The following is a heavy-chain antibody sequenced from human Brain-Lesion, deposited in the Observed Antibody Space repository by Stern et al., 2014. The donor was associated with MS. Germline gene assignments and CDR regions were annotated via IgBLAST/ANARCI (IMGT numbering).Heavy chain of an antibody. CDR2: INPNNGGT. J-gene: IGHJ6*02. CDR3: ARDQRGITIFGVVTDYYYLGMDV. Sequence: VQLLESGAEVKKPGASVKVSCKTSGYIFTGYYIHWVRQAPGQGLEWMAWINPNNGGTTYAQKFQGRVTMSRDTSISTAYVELSSLTSDDTAVYYCARDQRGITIFGVVTDYYYLGMDVWGQGTTVTVSS. CDR1: GYIFTGYY. D-gene: IGHD3-3*01. V-gene: IGHV1-2*02.